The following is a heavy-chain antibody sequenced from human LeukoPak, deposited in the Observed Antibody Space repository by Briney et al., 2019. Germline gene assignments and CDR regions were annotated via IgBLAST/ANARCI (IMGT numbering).Heavy chain of an antibody. J-gene: IGHJ4*02. CDR3: VSGDSGPSVDY. CDR2: IYYSGGT. D-gene: IGHD7-27*01. Sequence: PSETLSLTCTVSGGSISSYYWSWIRQPPGKGLERIGYIYYSGGTKYNPSLKSRVTISIDTSKNQFSLNLSSVTAADTAVYYCVSGDSGPSVDYWGQGTLVTVSS. CDR1: GGSISSYY. V-gene: IGHV4-59*01.